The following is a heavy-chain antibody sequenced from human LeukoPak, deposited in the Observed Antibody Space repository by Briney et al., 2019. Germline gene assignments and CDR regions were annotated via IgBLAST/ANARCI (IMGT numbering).Heavy chain of an antibody. Sequence: GGSLRLSCAASRFTFSSYGMHWVRQAPGKGLEWVAVISYDGSNKYYADSVKGRFTISRDNSKNTLYLQMNSLRAEDTAVYYCAKSLDPYTLYYYYGMDVWGQGTTVTVSS. CDR1: RFTFSSYG. CDR2: ISYDGSNK. J-gene: IGHJ6*02. CDR3: AKSLDPYTLYYYYGMDV. D-gene: IGHD2-2*02. V-gene: IGHV3-30*18.